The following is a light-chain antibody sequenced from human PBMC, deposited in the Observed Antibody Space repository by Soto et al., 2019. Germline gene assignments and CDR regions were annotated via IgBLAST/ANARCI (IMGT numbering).Light chain of an antibody. V-gene: IGKV3-20*01. CDR2: RAS. J-gene: IGKJ3*01. CDR3: QQYGSSPRT. Sequence: IVLTQSPGSLSLSPGERATLSCRAIQSVSSSYLAWYQQKPGQAPRLLIYRASSSATGIPHRFSGSGSGTDFTLTISRMEPEDFAVYYCQQYGSSPRTFGPGTKVDIK. CDR1: QSVSSSY.